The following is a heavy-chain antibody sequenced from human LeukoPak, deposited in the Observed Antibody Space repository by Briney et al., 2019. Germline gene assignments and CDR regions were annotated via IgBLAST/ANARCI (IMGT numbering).Heavy chain of an antibody. CDR1: GGSISSGSYY. Sequence: SETLSLTCTVSGGSISSGSYYWSWIRQPAGKGLEWIGRIYTSGSTNYNPSLKSRVTISVDTSKNQFSLKLSSVTAADTAVYYCARVFVRYYDFWSGLPPDYYYYMDVWGKGTTVTVSS. J-gene: IGHJ6*03. D-gene: IGHD3-3*01. CDR2: IYTSGST. V-gene: IGHV4-61*02. CDR3: ARVFVRYYDFWSGLPPDYYYYMDV.